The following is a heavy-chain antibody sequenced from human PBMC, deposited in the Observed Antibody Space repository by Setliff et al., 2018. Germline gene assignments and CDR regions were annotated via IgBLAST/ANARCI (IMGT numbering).Heavy chain of an antibody. D-gene: IGHD6-19*01. CDR3: VRDGQWLVPHY. J-gene: IGHJ4*02. CDR2: LSSANNYI. V-gene: IGHV3-21*04. Sequence: PGGSLRLSCAASGFAFANYNMIWVRQAPGKGLEWVASLSSANNYIVYADSVKGRFTISRDNAKNSVYLQMNSLRAEDTAVYYCVRDGQWLVPHYWGQGTLVTVSS. CDR1: GFAFANYN.